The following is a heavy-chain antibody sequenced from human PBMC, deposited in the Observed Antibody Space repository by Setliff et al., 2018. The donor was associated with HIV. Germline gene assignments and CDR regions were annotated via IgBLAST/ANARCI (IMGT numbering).Heavy chain of an antibody. CDR3: ARQTWEYYDTLTGYYRSPKNFDS. V-gene: IGHV4-39*01. D-gene: IGHD3-9*01. CDR1: GGSINRSNYY. Sequence: PSETLSLTCTVPGGSINRSNYYWGWIRQPPGKGLEWIGTISYTGSTYYDPSLKSRVTISLDKSKNQFFLKLSSVTAPDTAIYYCARQTWEYYDTLTGYYRSPKNFDSWGQGTLVTVSS. J-gene: IGHJ4*02. CDR2: ISYTGST.